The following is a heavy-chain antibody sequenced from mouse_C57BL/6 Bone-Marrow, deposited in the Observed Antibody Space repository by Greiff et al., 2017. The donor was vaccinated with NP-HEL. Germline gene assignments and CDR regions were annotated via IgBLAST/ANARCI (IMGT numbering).Heavy chain of an antibody. V-gene: IGHV2-9-1*01. CDR3: ARYLPRGYWYFDV. Sequence: VKVVESGPGLVAPSQSLSITCTVSGFSLTSYAISWVRQPPGKGLEWLGVIWTGGGTNYNSALKSRLSISKDNSKSQVFLKMNSLQTDDTARYYCARYLPRGYWYFDVWGTGTTVTVSS. J-gene: IGHJ1*03. CDR2: IWTGGGT. CDR1: GFSLTSYA. D-gene: IGHD5-1*01.